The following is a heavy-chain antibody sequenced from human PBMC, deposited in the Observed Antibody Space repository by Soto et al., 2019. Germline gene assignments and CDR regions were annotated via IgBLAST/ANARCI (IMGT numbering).Heavy chain of an antibody. V-gene: IGHV1-69*13. J-gene: IGHJ6*02. D-gene: IGHD1-26*01. Sequence: ASVKVSCKASGGTFSSYAISWVRQAPGQGLEWMGGIIPIFGTANYAQKFQGRVTITADESTSTAYMELSSLRSEDTAVYYCARDRWGGSYPEQPYYYGMDVWGQGTTVTVSS. CDR2: IIPIFGTA. CDR3: ARDRWGGSYPEQPYYYGMDV. CDR1: GGTFSSYA.